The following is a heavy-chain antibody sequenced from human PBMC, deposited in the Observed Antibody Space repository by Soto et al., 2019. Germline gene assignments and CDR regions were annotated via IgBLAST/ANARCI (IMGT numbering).Heavy chain of an antibody. CDR3: AHRTGVIKEFQL. Sequence: QITLKESGPTLVKPTQTLTLTCTFSGFSLSNSGMGVGWIRQPPGKALEWLALIYWDDDKRYSLSLKNRLTITKDTSRNQVVLTLTNIDPVDTATYYCAHRTGVIKEFQLWGQGTLVTVSS. D-gene: IGHD7-27*01. J-gene: IGHJ1*01. CDR1: GFSLSNSGMG. V-gene: IGHV2-5*02. CDR2: IYWDDDK.